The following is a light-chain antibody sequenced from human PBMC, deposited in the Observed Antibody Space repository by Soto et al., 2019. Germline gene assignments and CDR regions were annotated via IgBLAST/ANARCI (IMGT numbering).Light chain of an antibody. V-gene: IGKV3-20*01. J-gene: IGKJ1*01. Sequence: EIVMTQSPATLSVSPVERATLSGMASQPIRNNLAWFQLRPGQAPRLVIFGASSRATGIPDRFSGIGSGTDFTLTITRLQPEDFAVYYCQQYGRSPWTSGQGTKVDIK. CDR3: QQYGRSPWT. CDR1: QPIRNN. CDR2: GAS.